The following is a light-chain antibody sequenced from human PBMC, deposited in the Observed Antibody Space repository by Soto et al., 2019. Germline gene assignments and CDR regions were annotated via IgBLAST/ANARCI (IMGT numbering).Light chain of an antibody. CDR3: QQYGSSPT. CDR2: GAS. V-gene: IGKV3-20*01. J-gene: IGKJ1*01. CDR1: QSVTSDY. Sequence: EIVLTQSPGTLSLSPGERATLSCRASQSVTSDYLAWYQQKPGQAPSLVIYGASSRATGIPDRFSGGGSATDFTLTISKLEPEDFAVYYCQQYGSSPTFGQGTKVEVK.